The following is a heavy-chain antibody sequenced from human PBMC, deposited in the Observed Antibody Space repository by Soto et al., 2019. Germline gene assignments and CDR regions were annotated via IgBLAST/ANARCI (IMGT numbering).Heavy chain of an antibody. CDR1: GFTFSSYW. Sequence: GGSLRLSCAASGFTFSSYWMSWVRQAPGKGLEWVANIKQDGSEKYYVDSVKGRFTISRDNAKNSLYLQMNSLRAEDTAVYYCARRGYCSSTSCYRYYYYYYMDVWGKGTTVTVSS. J-gene: IGHJ6*03. CDR2: IKQDGSEK. D-gene: IGHD2-2*01. CDR3: ARRGYCSSTSCYRYYYYYYMDV. V-gene: IGHV3-7*01.